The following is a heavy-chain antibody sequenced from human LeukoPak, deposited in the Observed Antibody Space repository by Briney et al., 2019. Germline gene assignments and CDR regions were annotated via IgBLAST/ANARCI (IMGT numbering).Heavy chain of an antibody. V-gene: IGHV3-30*01. CDR2: TPYGDAYQ. J-gene: IGHJ6*02. CDR1: GFTFHSFT. Sequence: GRSLRLSCAASGFTFHSFTMYWVRQAPGKGLEWVALTPYGDAYQNYADSVKGRFTISRDTSNSTLYLQMDSLRPEDTAVYYCARDLGYCNGGSCYYYGMDFWGQGTTVTVSS. D-gene: IGHD2-15*01. CDR3: ARDLGYCNGGSCYYYGMDF.